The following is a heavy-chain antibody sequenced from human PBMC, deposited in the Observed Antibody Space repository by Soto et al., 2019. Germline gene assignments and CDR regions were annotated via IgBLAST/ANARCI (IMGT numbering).Heavy chain of an antibody. CDR1: GFPFEDNT. J-gene: IGHJ5*02. Sequence: GGFLRLSCAASGFPFEDNTMHWVRQAPGRGLEWVSLISWDGGVAYYADSVKGRFSISRDNNNYTLYLQMNSLRTEDTAFYFCAKEGDSADKDLERWGQGTLVSVSS. D-gene: IGHD6-25*01. CDR2: ISWDGGVA. V-gene: IGHV3-43*01. CDR3: AKEGDSADKDLER.